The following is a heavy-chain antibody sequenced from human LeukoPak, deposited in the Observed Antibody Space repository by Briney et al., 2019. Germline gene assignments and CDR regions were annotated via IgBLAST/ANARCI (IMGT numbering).Heavy chain of an antibody. D-gene: IGHD2-2*01. CDR2: ITANGENT. CDR3: AKGRRDDSSYGTFDS. V-gene: IGHV3-43*02. Sequence: GGSLRLSCTASGFTFDAYAMYWVRQAPGKGLEWVSLITANGENTYYADSVKGRFTISRDTSKNSLYLQMNFLRSEDTAFYSCAKGRRDDSSYGTFDSWGRGTPVAVSS. J-gene: IGHJ4*02. CDR1: GFTFDAYA.